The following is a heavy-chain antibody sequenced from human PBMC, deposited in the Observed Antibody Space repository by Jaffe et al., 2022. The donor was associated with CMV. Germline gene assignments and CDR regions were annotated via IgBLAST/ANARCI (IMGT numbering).Heavy chain of an antibody. V-gene: IGHV4-34*01. CDR1: GGSFSGYY. D-gene: IGHD2-15*01. J-gene: IGHJ6*03. Sequence: QVQLQQWGAGLLKPSETLSLTCAVYGGSFSGYYWSWIRQPPGKGLEWIGEINHSGSTNYNPSLKSRVTISVDTSKNQFSLKLSSVTAADTAVYYCARVGSDCSGGSCYLPSPYMDVWGKGTTVTVSS. CDR3: ARVGSDCSGGSCYLPSPYMDV. CDR2: INHSGST.